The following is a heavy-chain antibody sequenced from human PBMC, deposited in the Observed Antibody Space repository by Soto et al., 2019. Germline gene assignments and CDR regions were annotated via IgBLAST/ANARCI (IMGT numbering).Heavy chain of an antibody. D-gene: IGHD2-2*01. CDR2: INHSGST. Sequence: SETLSLTCNVYGGSFSGYYLSWIRQPPGKGLEWIGEINHSGSTNYNASLKSRVTISVDTSRNLFSLKLSSVTTADTAVYYCARLLPAARSLFDYWGQGTQVTVSS. CDR1: GGSFSGYY. V-gene: IGHV4-34*01. CDR3: ARLLPAARSLFDY. J-gene: IGHJ4*02.